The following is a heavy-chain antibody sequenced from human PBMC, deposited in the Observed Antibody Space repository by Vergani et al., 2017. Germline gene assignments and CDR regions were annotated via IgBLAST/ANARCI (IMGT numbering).Heavy chain of an antibody. CDR3: AKGYYYGSGSYYLPYYYYMDV. CDR2: ISGSGGST. J-gene: IGHJ6*03. V-gene: IGHV3-23*01. Sequence: EVQLMESGGGWAQPGGSLRLSCAASGFTFSSYAMSWVRQAPGKGLEWVSAISGSGGSTYYADSVKGRFTISRDNSKNTLYLQMNSLRAEDTAVYYCAKGYYYGSGSYYLPYYYYMDVWGKGTTVTVSS. D-gene: IGHD3-10*01. CDR1: GFTFSSYA.